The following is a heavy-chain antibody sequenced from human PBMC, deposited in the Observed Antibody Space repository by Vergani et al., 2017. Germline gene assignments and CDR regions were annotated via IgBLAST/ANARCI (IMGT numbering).Heavy chain of an antibody. CDR3: ARQTTVSDYFDY. CDR2: ISGSGGST. Sequence: EVQLLESGGGLVQPGGSLRLSCAASGFTFSSYAMSWVRQAPGKGLEWVSAISGSGGSTYYADSVKGRFTISRDNSKNTLYLQMNILRAEDTAVYYCARQTTVSDYFDYWGQGTLVTVSS. CDR1: GFTFSSYA. D-gene: IGHD4-17*01. V-gene: IGHV3-23*01. J-gene: IGHJ4*02.